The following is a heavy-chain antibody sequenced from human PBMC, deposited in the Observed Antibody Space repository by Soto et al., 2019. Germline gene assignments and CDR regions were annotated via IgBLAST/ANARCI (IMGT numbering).Heavy chain of an antibody. CDR1: GGSFSGYY. D-gene: IGHD3-16*01. CDR2: INHSGST. Sequence: VLLQQWGAGLLKPSETLSLTCAVYGGSFSGYYWSWIRQPPGKGLEWIGEINHSGSTNYNPSLNXRXTXXGNTPKDPVSPKPGSVTAADTALYYLATLRGAPWYWGQGTLGTVSS. CDR3: ATLRGAPWY. V-gene: IGHV4-34*06. J-gene: IGHJ4*02.